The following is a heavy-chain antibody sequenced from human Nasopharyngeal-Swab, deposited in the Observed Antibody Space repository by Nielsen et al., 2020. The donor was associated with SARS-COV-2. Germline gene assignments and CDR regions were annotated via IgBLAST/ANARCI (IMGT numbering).Heavy chain of an antibody. Sequence: SETLSLTCTVSGYSISSGYYWGWIRQPPGKGLEWIGSIYHSGSTYYNPSLKSRVTISVDTSKNQFSLKLSSVTAADTAVYYCAKFTAPEGWFDPWGQGTLVTVSS. J-gene: IGHJ5*02. CDR2: IYHSGST. V-gene: IGHV4-38-2*02. CDR1: GYSISSGYY. D-gene: IGHD6-13*01. CDR3: AKFTAPEGWFDP.